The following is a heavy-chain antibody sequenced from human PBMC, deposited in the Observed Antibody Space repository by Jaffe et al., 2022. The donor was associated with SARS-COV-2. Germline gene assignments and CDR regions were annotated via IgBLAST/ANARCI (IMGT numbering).Heavy chain of an antibody. V-gene: IGHV3-64*01. CDR2: IGSSGVGT. Sequence: EVQLVESGGGLVQPGGSLRLSCVASGFTFSNYGMHWVRQAPGKGLEYVSVIGSSGVGTSYANSVKGRFTISRDNSKNTLYLQMGSLRPEDMAVYYCARSLFQYYGMDVWGQGTTVTVSS. CDR3: ARSLFQYYGMDV. CDR1: GFTFSNYG. D-gene: IGHD2-21*01. J-gene: IGHJ6*02.